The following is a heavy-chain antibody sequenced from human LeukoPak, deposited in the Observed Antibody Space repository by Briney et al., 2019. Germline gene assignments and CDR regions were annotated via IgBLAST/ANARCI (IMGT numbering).Heavy chain of an antibody. CDR2: INHSGST. V-gene: IGHV4-34*01. CDR3: ARVRHDYGGNPLLNNWFDP. D-gene: IGHD4-23*01. CDR1: GGSFSGYY. Sequence: PSETLSLTCAVYGGSFSGYYWSWIRQPPGKGLEWIGEINHSGSTSYNPSLKSRVTISVDTSKNQFSLKLSSVTAADTAVYYCARVRHDYGGNPLLNNWFDPWGQGTLVTVSS. J-gene: IGHJ5*02.